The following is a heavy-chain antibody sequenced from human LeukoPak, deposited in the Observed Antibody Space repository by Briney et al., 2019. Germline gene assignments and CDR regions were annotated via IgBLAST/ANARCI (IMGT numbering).Heavy chain of an antibody. CDR1: GDSLNTYY. Sequence: PSETLSLTCTVSGDSLNTYYWTWIRQTPGKELEWIGFVASSGTSNYHPSLKSRVSISIDTSKNQFSLALTSVTPADTAVYYCARVVRGVVTSNWFDPWGQGTLVSVSS. CDR2: VASSGTS. D-gene: IGHD2-21*02. CDR3: ARVVRGVVTSNWFDP. J-gene: IGHJ5*02. V-gene: IGHV4-59*01.